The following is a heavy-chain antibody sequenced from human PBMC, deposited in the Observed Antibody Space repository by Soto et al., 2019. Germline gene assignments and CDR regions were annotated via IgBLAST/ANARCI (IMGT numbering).Heavy chain of an antibody. V-gene: IGHV4-4*02. CDR3: VTWRGCSGSSCPYFFDY. D-gene: IGHD2-2*01. CDR2: INHSGST. Sequence: SETLSLTCAVSGGSINSRYWWSWVRQSPGKGLEWIGEINHSGSTNYNPSLKSRVTISVDTSKNQFSLKLISVTAADTAMYYCVTWRGCSGSSCPYFFDYWGQGTLVTVSS. CDR1: GGSINSRYW. J-gene: IGHJ4*02.